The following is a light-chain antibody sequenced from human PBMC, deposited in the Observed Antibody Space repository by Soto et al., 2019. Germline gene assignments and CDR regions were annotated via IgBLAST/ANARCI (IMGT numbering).Light chain of an antibody. CDR3: QQYNRYWT. CDR1: QSISSW. Sequence: DIQMTQSPSTLSASVGDRVTITCRASQSISSWLAWYQQKPGKAPKLLIYTASSLESGVPSRFSGSGSGTAFTLTISSLQPDDFATYYCQQYNRYWTFGQGTKVEIK. V-gene: IGKV1-5*03. CDR2: TAS. J-gene: IGKJ1*01.